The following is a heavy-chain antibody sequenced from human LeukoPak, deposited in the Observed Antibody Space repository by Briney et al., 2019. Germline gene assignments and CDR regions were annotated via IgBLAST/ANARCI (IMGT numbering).Heavy chain of an antibody. CDR2: IYYSGST. CDR3: ARASTYYDFWSGSNAFDI. CDR1: TFSSYW. J-gene: IGHJ3*02. Sequence: TFSSYWMSWVRQPPGKGLEWIGSIYYSGSTYYNPSLKSRVTISVDTSKNQFSLKLSSVTAADTAVYYCARASTYYDFWSGSNAFDIWGQGTMVTVSS. V-gene: IGHV4-39*07. D-gene: IGHD3-3*01.